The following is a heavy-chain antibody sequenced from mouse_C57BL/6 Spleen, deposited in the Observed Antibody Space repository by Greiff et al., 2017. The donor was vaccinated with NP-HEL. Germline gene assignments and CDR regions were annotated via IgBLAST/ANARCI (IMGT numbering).Heavy chain of an antibody. V-gene: IGHV2-2*01. J-gene: IGHJ4*01. D-gene: IGHD2-2*01. CDR1: GFSLTSYG. CDR2: IWSGGST. Sequence: QVQLKQSGPGLVQPSQSLSITCTVSGFSLTSYGVHWVRQSPGKGLEWLGVIWSGGSTDYNAAFISRLSISKDNSKSQVFFKMNSLQADDTAIYYCASKGGYYDAMDYWGQGTSVTVSS. CDR3: ASKGGYYDAMDY.